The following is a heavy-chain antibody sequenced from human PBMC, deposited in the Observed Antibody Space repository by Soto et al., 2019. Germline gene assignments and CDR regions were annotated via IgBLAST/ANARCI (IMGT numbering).Heavy chain of an antibody. CDR2: TYYRSKWYN. J-gene: IGHJ6*03. D-gene: IGHD2-15*01. CDR1: GDSVSSNSAA. Sequence: SQTLSLTCAISGDSVSSNSAAWNWIRQSPSRGLEWLGRTYYRSKWYNDYAVSVKSRITINPDTSKNQFSLQLNSVTPEDTAVYYCSRGFCSGGSCHYYYYYMDVWGKGTTVTVSS. V-gene: IGHV6-1*01. CDR3: SRGFCSGGSCHYYYYYMDV.